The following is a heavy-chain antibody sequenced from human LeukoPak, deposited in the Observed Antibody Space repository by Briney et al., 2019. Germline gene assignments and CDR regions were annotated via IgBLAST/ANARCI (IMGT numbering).Heavy chain of an antibody. Sequence: GASVKVSCKASGYTFTSYGISWVRQAPGQGLEWMGWISAYNGNTNYAQKLQGRVTMTTDTSTSTAYMELRSLRSDDTAVYYCARDHGAKRYSGYGYDAFDIWGQGTMVTVSS. CDR2: ISAYNGNT. CDR1: GYTFTSYG. D-gene: IGHD5-12*01. CDR3: ARDHGAKRYSGYGYDAFDI. J-gene: IGHJ3*02. V-gene: IGHV1-18*01.